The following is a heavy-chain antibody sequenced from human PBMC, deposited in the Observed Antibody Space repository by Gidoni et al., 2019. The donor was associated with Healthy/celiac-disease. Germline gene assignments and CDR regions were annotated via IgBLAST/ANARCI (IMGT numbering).Heavy chain of an antibody. CDR3: AREDIVATLGWTNWFDP. D-gene: IGHD5-12*01. CDR2: IYHSGST. J-gene: IGHJ5*02. Sequence: QVQLQESGPGLVKPSGTLSLTCAVSGGSISSSNWWSWVRQPPGKGLEWIGEIYHSGSTNYNPSLKSRGTISVDKSKNQFALKLSSVTAADTAVYYCAREDIVATLGWTNWFDPWGQGTLVTVSS. CDR1: GGSISSSNW. V-gene: IGHV4-4*02.